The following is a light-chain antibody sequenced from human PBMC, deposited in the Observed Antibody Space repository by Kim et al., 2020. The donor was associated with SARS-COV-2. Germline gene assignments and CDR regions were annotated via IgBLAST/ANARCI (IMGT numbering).Light chain of an antibody. Sequence: QPASIACRSSQSLVYSDGNADLNWLQRRPGQSPRRLIEKVSNREAGVPDRFGGSVAGTECTRKISRVEAEDVGVYYCMQGSHWPYAFGQGSKLEI. CDR1: QSLVYSDGNAD. V-gene: IGKV2-30*01. CDR2: KVS. CDR3: MQGSHWPYA. J-gene: IGKJ2*01.